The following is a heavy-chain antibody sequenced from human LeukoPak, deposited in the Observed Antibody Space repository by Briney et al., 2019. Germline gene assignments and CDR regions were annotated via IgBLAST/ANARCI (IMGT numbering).Heavy chain of an antibody. CDR3: ASSMGPLTEY. Sequence: GGSLRLSCAASGFTFSSYWMHWVRQTPGKGLVWVSRINSGGSGTSYADSVEGRFTISRDNAKNTLYLQINSLRAEDTAVYYCASSMGPLTEYWGQGTLVTVSS. CDR2: INSGGSGT. J-gene: IGHJ4*02. CDR1: GFTFSSYW. D-gene: IGHD3-16*01. V-gene: IGHV3-74*01.